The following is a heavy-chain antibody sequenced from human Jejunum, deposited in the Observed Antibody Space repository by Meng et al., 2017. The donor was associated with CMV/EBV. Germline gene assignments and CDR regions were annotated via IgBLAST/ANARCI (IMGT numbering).Heavy chain of an antibody. V-gene: IGHV4-59*01. CDR1: GGSLSSYF. CDR2: IYYSGST. J-gene: IGHJ3*02. Sequence: SGGSLSSYFWGWIRQPPGKGLEWIAYIYYSGSTNYNPSLRSRVTISVDTSRNQFSLRLSSVTAADTAVYYCARVEATSRFGAFDIWGQGTMVTVSS. CDR3: ARVEATSRFGAFDI. D-gene: IGHD1-26*01.